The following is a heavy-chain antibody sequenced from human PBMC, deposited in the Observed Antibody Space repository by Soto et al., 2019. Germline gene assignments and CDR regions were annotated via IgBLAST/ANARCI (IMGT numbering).Heavy chain of an antibody. D-gene: IGHD1-26*01. CDR2: IYPGDSDT. CDR3: ARQEGAPVLFYYGMDV. J-gene: IGHJ6*02. CDR1: GYNFTKYW. Sequence: PGESLKISCKGSGYNFTKYWIGWVRQMPGKGLEWMGIIYPGDSDTRYSPSFQGQVTILADKSISAAYLQWSSLKAPDTAMYYCARQEGAPVLFYYGMDVWGQGTTVTVSS. V-gene: IGHV5-51*01.